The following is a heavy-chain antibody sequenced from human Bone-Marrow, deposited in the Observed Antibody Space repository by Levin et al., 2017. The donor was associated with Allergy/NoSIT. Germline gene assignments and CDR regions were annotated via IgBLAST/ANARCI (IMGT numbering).Heavy chain of an antibody. CDR3: ARGVVGYSLGQTPFDN. Sequence: NPGGSLRLSCAASGFIFSDYYMTWIRQAPGKGLEWVSDITSSSYTKYADSVKGRFTISRDNAKNSLFLQMNSLRAEDTAVYYCARGVVGYSLGQTPFDNWGQGTLVTVSS. CDR1: GFIFSDYY. J-gene: IGHJ4*02. D-gene: IGHD5-18*01. CDR2: ITSSSYT. V-gene: IGHV3-11*05.